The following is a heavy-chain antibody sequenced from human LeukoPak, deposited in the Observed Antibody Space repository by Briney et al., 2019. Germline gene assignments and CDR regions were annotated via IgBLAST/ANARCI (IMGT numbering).Heavy chain of an antibody. V-gene: IGHV1-46*01. CDR2: INPSGGST. D-gene: IGHD3-22*01. J-gene: IGHJ4*02. CDR3: ARENDGYYDSSGCCSH. Sequence: GASVKVSCKASGYTFTSYYMHWVRQAPGQGLEWMGIINPSGGSTSYAQKFQGRVTMTRDTSTSTVYMELSSLRSEDTAVYYCARENDGYYDSSGCCSHWGQGTLVTVSS. CDR1: GYTFTSYY.